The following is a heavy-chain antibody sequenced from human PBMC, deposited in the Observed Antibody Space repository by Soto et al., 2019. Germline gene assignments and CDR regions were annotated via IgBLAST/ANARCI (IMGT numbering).Heavy chain of an antibody. V-gene: IGHV3-23*01. D-gene: IGHD6-19*01. J-gene: IGHJ4*02. CDR1: GFTFSSYA. CDR2: ISGSGGST. Sequence: PGGSLRLFCAASGFTFSSYAMSWVRQAPGKGLEWVSAISGSGGSTYYADSVKGRFTISRDNSKNTLYLQMNSLRAEDTAVYYCAKDIGLAVAGPYYFDYWGQGTLVTVSS. CDR3: AKDIGLAVAGPYYFDY.